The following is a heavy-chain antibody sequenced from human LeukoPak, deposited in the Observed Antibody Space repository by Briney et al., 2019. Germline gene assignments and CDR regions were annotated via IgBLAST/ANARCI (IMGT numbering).Heavy chain of an antibody. CDR1: GFTFNSYG. J-gene: IGHJ3*02. Sequence: QPGGSLRLSCAASGFTFNSYGMHWVRQAPGKGLEWVAVISYDGSNKYYADSVKGRFTISRDNSKNTLYLQMNSLRAEDTAVYYCAKDKYDIVGATASAFDIWGQGTMVTVSS. CDR3: AKDKYDIVGATASAFDI. CDR2: ISYDGSNK. V-gene: IGHV3-30*18. D-gene: IGHD1-26*01.